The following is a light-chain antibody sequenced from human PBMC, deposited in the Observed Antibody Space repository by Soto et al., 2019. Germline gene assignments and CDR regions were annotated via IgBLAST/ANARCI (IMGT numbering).Light chain of an antibody. V-gene: IGLV1-47*01. Sequence: QSVLTQPPSASGTPGQKVTISCSGSSSNIGSDSVYWFQQLPGTAPILLIYRNNQRPSEVSDRFSGSKSGTSASLAISGLRSEDEADYYCVSWDGRLSGWVCGGGTQLTVL. CDR3: VSWDGRLSGWV. CDR2: RNN. J-gene: IGLJ3*02. CDR1: SSNIGSDS.